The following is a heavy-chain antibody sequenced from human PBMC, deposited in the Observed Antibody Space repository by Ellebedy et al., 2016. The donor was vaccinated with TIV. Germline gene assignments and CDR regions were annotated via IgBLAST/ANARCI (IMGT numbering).Heavy chain of an antibody. V-gene: IGHV4-59*01. CDR3: ARIDDVDILVVVV. Sequence: MPSVTLSLTCTVSGGSISSYYLSWLRQPPGKGLEWIGYIYDSGSTDYNPSLKSRVTISLDTSKNQFSLKLSSLTAADTAVYYCARIDDVDILVVVVWGQGTMVTVSS. D-gene: IGHD2-15*01. CDR2: IYDSGST. CDR1: GGSISSYY. J-gene: IGHJ3*01.